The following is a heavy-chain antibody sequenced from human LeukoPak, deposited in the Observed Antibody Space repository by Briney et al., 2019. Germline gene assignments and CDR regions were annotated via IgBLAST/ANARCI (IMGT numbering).Heavy chain of an antibody. V-gene: IGHV3-48*02. CDR1: GFTYSSYS. Sequence: GGSLRLSCSASGFTYSSYSMDWVRPAPCKGLAWLSYITSSSGTIYYADSVKGRFTVSRDNAKNSLYLQMNSLRDEDTAVYYCARDRTALIDYWGQGIQVTVSS. CDR2: ITSSSGTI. D-gene: IGHD1-14*01. J-gene: IGHJ4*01. CDR3: ARDRTALIDY.